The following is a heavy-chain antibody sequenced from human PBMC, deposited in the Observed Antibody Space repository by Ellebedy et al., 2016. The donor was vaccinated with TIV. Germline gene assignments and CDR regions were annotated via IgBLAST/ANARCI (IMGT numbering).Heavy chain of an antibody. CDR2: ISGSGGST. V-gene: IGHV3-23*01. D-gene: IGHD6-25*01. Sequence: PGGSLRLSCAASGFTFSSYAMSWVRQAPGKGLEWVSAISGSGGSTYYADSVKGRFTIFRDNSKNTLYLQMNSLRAEDTAVYYCAKEPRGWYTKRLPSFDYWGQGTLVTVSS. CDR3: AKEPRGWYTKRLPSFDY. CDR1: GFTFSSYA. J-gene: IGHJ4*02.